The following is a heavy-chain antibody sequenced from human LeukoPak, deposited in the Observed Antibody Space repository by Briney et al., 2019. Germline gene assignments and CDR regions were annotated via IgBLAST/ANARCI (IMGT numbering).Heavy chain of an antibody. J-gene: IGHJ4*02. CDR2: IKQDGSEK. V-gene: IGHV3-7*01. Sequence: PGRSLRLSCAASEFIFSGYWMNWVRQAPGKGLEWVANIKQDGSEKQYVDPVRGRFTISRDNAKNSLYLQMNSLRVEDTAVYYCARDGFVGAADYWGQGTLVTVSS. CDR1: EFIFSGYW. CDR3: ARDGFVGAADY. D-gene: IGHD6-13*01.